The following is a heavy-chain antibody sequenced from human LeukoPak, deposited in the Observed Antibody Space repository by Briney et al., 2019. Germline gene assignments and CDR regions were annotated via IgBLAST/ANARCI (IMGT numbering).Heavy chain of an antibody. J-gene: IGHJ6*02. Sequence: PGGSLRLSCAASGFTFDDYAMHWVRQAPGKGLEWVSGISWNSGSIRYADSVKGRFTISKDNAKNSLYLQMNSLRAEDTALYHCARNNGMDVWGQGTTVIVSS. CDR1: GFTFDDYA. CDR2: ISWNSGSI. V-gene: IGHV3-9*01. CDR3: ARNNGMDV.